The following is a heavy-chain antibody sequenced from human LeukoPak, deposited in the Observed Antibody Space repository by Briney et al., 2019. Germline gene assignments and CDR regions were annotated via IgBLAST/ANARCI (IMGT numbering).Heavy chain of an antibody. CDR1: GFTFSSYA. CDR2: ISGSGGST. Sequence: GGSLRLSCAASGFTFSSYAMSWVRQAPGKGLEWVSGISGSGGSTYYAVSVKGRSIISRENPKNTLYLQMNSLRAEDTAVYYCAKLAFGEFTDCWGQGTLVTVSS. J-gene: IGHJ4*02. D-gene: IGHD3-10*01. V-gene: IGHV3-23*01. CDR3: AKLAFGEFTDC.